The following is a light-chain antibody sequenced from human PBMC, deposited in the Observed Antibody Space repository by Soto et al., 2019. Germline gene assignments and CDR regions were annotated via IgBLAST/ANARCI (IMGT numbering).Light chain of an antibody. CDR1: QSVSNNY. Sequence: EIVLTQSPGTLSLSPGERATLSCRASQSVSNNYLAWYQQKPGQAPRLLIYDASNRATGIPARFSGSGSGTDFTLTISSLEPEDFAVYYCQQRSNWPEITFGQGTRLEI. J-gene: IGKJ5*01. CDR2: DAS. CDR3: QQRSNWPEIT. V-gene: IGKV3-11*01.